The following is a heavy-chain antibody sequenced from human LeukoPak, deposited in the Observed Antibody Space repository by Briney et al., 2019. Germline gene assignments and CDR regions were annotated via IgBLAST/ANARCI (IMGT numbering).Heavy chain of an antibody. D-gene: IGHD1-26*01. Sequence: PSGTLSLTCDVSGDSIMTTNWWSWVRQPPNKGLEWIGEVHLNGATNYNPSLESRVTMSIDTSKNHLSLELTSVTAADTAMYYCTRESGAFSPFGFWGQGTLVTVSS. CDR1: GDSIMTTNW. J-gene: IGHJ4*02. CDR3: TRESGAFSPFGF. V-gene: IGHV4-4*02. CDR2: VHLNGAT.